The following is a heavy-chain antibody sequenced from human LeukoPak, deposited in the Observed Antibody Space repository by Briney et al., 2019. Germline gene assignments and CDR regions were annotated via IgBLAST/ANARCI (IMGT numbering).Heavy chain of an antibody. Sequence: TGGSLRLSCVVSGFTFRSYAMYWVRQAPGKGLEWVSYISRDGATRYYADSVKGRFTISRDNAKKSLYLQMSSLTAEDTALYYCTRDRSGNPFDPWGQGTLVTVSS. J-gene: IGHJ5*02. D-gene: IGHD3-10*01. CDR1: GFTFRSYA. CDR3: TRDRSGNPFDP. CDR2: ISRDGATR. V-gene: IGHV3-48*03.